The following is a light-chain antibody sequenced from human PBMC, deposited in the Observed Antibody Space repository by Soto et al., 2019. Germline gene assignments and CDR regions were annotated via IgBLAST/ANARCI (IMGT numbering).Light chain of an antibody. J-gene: IGKJ2*01. Sequence: DIQMTQSPSSLSASVGDRVTITCQASQDISNYLNWYQQKPGKAPKLLIYDASNLETGVPSRFSGSGSGKDFTFTISSLQPEEIATYYCQKYDKLPYTFGQGTKLEIK. CDR1: QDISNY. CDR2: DAS. CDR3: QKYDKLPYT. V-gene: IGKV1-33*01.